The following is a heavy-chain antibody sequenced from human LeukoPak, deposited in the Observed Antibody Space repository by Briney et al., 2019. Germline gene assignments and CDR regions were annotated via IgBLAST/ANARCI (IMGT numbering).Heavy chain of an antibody. CDR1: GVSISGYY. V-gene: IGHV4-34*01. CDR2: INHSGST. Sequence: SETLSLTCTVSGVSISGYYWSWIRQPPGKGLEWIGEINHSGSTNYNPSLKSRVTISVDTSKNQFSLKLSSVTAADTAVYYCARAYKKVVVIIRSPLCYFDYWGQGTLVTVSS. J-gene: IGHJ4*02. CDR3: ARAYKKVVVIIRSPLCYFDY. D-gene: IGHD3-22*01.